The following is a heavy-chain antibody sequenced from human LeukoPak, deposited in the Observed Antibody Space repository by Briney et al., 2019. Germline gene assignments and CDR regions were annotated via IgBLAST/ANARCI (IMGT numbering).Heavy chain of an antibody. D-gene: IGHD6-13*01. Sequence: SETLSLTCTVSGGSISSYYWGWIRQPPGKGLEWIGSIYHSGSTNYNPSLKSRVTISVDKSKNQFSLKLSSVTAADTAVYYCARDETSSWYYRGWFDPWGQGTLVTVSS. CDR2: IYHSGST. CDR1: GGSISSYY. J-gene: IGHJ5*02. V-gene: IGHV4-39*07. CDR3: ARDETSSWYYRGWFDP.